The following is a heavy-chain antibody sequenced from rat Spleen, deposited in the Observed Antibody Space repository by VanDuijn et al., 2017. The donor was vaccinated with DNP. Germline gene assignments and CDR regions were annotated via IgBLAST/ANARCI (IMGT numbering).Heavy chain of an antibody. J-gene: IGHJ3*01. V-gene: IGHV5-20*01. CDR2: ISYDGGNT. CDR1: GLTFSDHY. D-gene: IGHD1-11*01. CDR3: ATGATEGFPY. Sequence: EVQLAESGGGLVQPGRSLKLSCAASGLTFSDHYMAWVRQTPTKGLEWVASISYDGGNTYYRDSVKGRFTISRDNARSTLYLQIDSLRSEDTATYYCATGATEGFPYWGQGTLVTVSS.